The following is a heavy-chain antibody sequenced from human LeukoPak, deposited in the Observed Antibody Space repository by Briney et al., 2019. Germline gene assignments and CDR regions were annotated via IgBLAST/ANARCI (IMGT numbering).Heavy chain of an antibody. D-gene: IGHD1-1*01. CDR3: VRDLLGSGSTTAYLHH. CDR2: ISRRSRHV. Sequence: PGGSLRLSCTASGFTFSDYSMNWVRQAPGKGLEWVSSISRRSRHVYYAGSVKGRFTISRDNAWNSLYLQMNSLSAEDMAVYFCVRDLLGSGSTTAYLHHWGQGTLVTVSS. CDR1: GFTFSDYS. V-gene: IGHV3-21*01. J-gene: IGHJ1*01.